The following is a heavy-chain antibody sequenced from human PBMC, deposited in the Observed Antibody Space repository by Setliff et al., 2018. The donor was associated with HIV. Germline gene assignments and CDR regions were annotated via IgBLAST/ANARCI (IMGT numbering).Heavy chain of an antibody. J-gene: IGHJ4*02. CDR2: INIRNGNT. V-gene: IGHV1-18*01. D-gene: IGHD2-21*02. Sequence: VKVSCKASGYSFTSSGVSWVRQAPGQGLEWMGWINIRNGNTNYAQKFQGRVTMTTDTSTSTAYMELRSLRSDDTAVYYCAREPGVVTAIQHFDYWGQGTLVTVSS. CDR3: AREPGVVTAIQHFDY. CDR1: GYSFTSSG.